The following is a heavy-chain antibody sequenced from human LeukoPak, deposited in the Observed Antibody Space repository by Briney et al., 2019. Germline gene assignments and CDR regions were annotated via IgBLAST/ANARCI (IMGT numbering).Heavy chain of an antibody. V-gene: IGHV4-34*01. D-gene: IGHD3-10*01. CDR3: ARCRKRGITMVRGAPGD. J-gene: IGHJ4*02. Sequence: SETRSLTCAVYGGSFTGYYWSCIRPPPGKGMEWIGEINHSGSTNYNPSLKRRVTISVDTSKNQFSLKLSSVTAADTAVYYCARCRKRGITMVRGAPGDWGQGALVTVSS. CDR2: INHSGST. CDR1: GGSFTGYY.